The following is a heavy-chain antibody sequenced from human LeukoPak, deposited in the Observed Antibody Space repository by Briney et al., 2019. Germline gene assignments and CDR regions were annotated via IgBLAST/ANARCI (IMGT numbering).Heavy chain of an antibody. J-gene: IGHJ6*03. CDR3: ARVVYSGYPYYYYYYMDV. D-gene: IGHD5-12*01. Sequence: GSLRLSCAASGFTFSSYAMSWVRQPPGKGLEWIGSIYYSGSTYYNPTLKSRVTISVDTSKNQFSLKLSSVTAADTAVYYCARVVYSGYPYYYYYYMDVWGKGTTVTVSS. CDR2: IYYSGST. CDR1: GFTFSSYA. V-gene: IGHV4-39*07.